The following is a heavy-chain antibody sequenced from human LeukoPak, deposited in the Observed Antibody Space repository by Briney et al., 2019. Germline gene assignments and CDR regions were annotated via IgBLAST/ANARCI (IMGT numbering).Heavy chain of an antibody. D-gene: IGHD2-15*01. CDR2: ISRSSSYI. CDR3: ARGGGSIRHSYYYYVDV. CDR1: GFTFSSYS. Sequence: GGSLRLSCAASGFTFSSYSMNWVRQAPGKGLEWVSSISRSSSYIYYGDSVKGRFTISRDNAKNSLYLRMNSLRDEDTALYYCARGGGSIRHSYYYYVDVWGKGTSVTVSS. J-gene: IGHJ6*03. V-gene: IGHV3-21*04.